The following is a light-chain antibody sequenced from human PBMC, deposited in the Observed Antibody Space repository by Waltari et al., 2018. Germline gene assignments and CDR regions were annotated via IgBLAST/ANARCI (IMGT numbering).Light chain of an antibody. Sequence: EIVLTQSPGTLSLSLGERATVSCRASQSVSRALAWYQQKPGQAPRRLIDGASTRATGIPDRFSGSGSGTDFSLTISRLEPDDFAVYYCQHYLRLPVTFGQGTTVEI. V-gene: IGKV3-20*01. CDR3: QHYLRLPVT. CDR2: GAS. CDR1: QSVSRA. J-gene: IGKJ1*01.